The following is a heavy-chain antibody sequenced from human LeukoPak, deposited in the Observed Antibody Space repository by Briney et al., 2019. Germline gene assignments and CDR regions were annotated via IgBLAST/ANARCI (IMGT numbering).Heavy chain of an antibody. CDR1: GFTFSNAW. Sequence: SGGSLRLSCAASGFTFSNAWMSWVRQAPGKGLEWVGRIKSKTDGGTTDYAAPVKGRFTISRDDSKNTLYLQVNSLKTEDTAVYYCCLRYFDWLLGWVDYWGQGTLVTVSS. J-gene: IGHJ4*02. D-gene: IGHD3-9*01. CDR2: IKSKTDGGTT. CDR3: CLRYFDWLLGWVDY. V-gene: IGHV3-15*01.